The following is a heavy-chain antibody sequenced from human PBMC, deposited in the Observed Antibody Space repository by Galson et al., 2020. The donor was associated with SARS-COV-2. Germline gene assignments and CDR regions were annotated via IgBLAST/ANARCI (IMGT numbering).Heavy chain of an antibody. CDR1: GDRVSSKSAA. D-gene: IGHD6-13*01. CDR2: TYYRSKWYN. Sequence: SETLSLTCDISGDRVSSKSAAWNWIRQSPSRGLEWLGRTYYRSKWYNDYAVSVKSRITINADTSKNQVSLQLNSVTPEDTAVYYCARAGDSEYIIAGGFDYWGQGTLVTVSS. CDR3: ARAGDSEYIIAGGFDY. J-gene: IGHJ4*02. V-gene: IGHV6-1*01.